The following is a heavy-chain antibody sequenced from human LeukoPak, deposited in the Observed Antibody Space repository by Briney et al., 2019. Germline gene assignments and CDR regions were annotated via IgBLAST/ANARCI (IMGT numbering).Heavy chain of an antibody. D-gene: IGHD1-26*01. CDR2: ISGIGGST. Sequence: GGSLRLSCAASGFTFSSYAVGWVRQAPGKGREWVSAISGIGGSTYYADSVKGRFTISRDNSKNTLYLQMNSLRAEDTAVYYCAKESAQKVGATPPYGMDVWGQGTTVTVSS. CDR3: AKESAQKVGATPPYGMDV. V-gene: IGHV3-23*01. J-gene: IGHJ6*02. CDR1: GFTFSSYA.